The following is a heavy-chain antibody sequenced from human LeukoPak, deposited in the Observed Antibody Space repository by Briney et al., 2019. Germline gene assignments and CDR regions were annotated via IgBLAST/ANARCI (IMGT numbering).Heavy chain of an antibody. CDR2: INPNSGGT. V-gene: IGHV1-2*02. CDR3: ASTVTIFGVVTPPSGYYYYMDV. J-gene: IGHJ6*03. Sequence: ASVKVSCKASGYTFTGYYMHWVRQAPGQALEWMGWINPNSGGTNYAQKFQGRVTMTRDTSISTAYMELSRLRSDDTAVYYCASTVTIFGVVTPPSGYYYYMDVWGKGTTVTVSS. D-gene: IGHD3-3*01. CDR1: GYTFTGYY.